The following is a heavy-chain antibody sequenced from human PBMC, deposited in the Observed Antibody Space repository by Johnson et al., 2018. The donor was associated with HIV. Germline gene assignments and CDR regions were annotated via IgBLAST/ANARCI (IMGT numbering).Heavy chain of an antibody. CDR2: ISVSGGST. D-gene: IGHD3-22*01. J-gene: IGHJ3*02. V-gene: IGHV3-23*04. Sequence: EQLVESGGGLVQPGGSLRLSCAASGFTFSSYAMSWVRQAPGKGLEWVSAISVSGGSTYYADSVKGRFTISRDNSKNTLYLQMNSLRAEDTAVYYCARDPHYYDSSGYYSAFDIWGQGTMVTVSS. CDR1: GFTFSSYA. CDR3: ARDPHYYDSSGYYSAFDI.